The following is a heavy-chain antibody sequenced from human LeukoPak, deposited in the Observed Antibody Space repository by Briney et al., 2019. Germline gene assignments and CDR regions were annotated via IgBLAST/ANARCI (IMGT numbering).Heavy chain of an antibody. D-gene: IGHD6-13*01. CDR2: ISSSSSTI. J-gene: IGHJ4*02. CDR3: ARSIAAAGTGFDY. V-gene: IGHV3-48*01. Sequence: PGGSLRLSCAASGFTFSSYSMNWVRQAPGKGLEWVSYISSSSSTIYYADSVKGRFTISRDNAKNSLYLQMNSLRAEDTAVYYCARSIAAAGTGFDYWGQGTLVTLSS. CDR1: GFTFSSYS.